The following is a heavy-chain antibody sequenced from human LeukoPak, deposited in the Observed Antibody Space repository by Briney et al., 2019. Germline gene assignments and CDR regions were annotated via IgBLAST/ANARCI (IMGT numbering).Heavy chain of an antibody. V-gene: IGHV2-5*01. CDR3: ATHYSLSLFDY. J-gene: IGHJ4*02. CDR2: IYWNDDK. Sequence: SGPTLVKPTQTLTLACTFSGFSLSTSGVGVGWIRQPPGRALEWLALIYWNDDKRYSPSLKSRLTITKDTSKNQVVLTMTNMDPVDTATYYCATHYSLSLFDYWGQGTLVTVSS. CDR1: GFSLSTSGVG. D-gene: IGHD3-10*01.